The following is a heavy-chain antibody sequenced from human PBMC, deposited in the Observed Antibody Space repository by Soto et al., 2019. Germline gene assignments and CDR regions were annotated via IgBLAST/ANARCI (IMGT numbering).Heavy chain of an antibody. CDR3: TRDLRITMIVVVKAPPDAFDI. Sequence: GGSLRLSCTASGFTFGDYAMSWFRQAPGKGLEWVGCIRSKAYGGTTEYAASVKGRFTISRDDSKSIAYLQMNSLKTEDTAVYYCTRDLRITMIVVVKAPPDAFDIWGQGTMVTVSS. V-gene: IGHV3-49*03. D-gene: IGHD3-22*01. J-gene: IGHJ3*02. CDR1: GFTFGDYA. CDR2: IRSKAYGGTT.